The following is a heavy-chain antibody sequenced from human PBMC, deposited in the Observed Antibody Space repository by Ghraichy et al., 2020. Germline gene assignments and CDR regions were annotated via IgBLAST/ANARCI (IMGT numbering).Heavy chain of an antibody. V-gene: IGHV4-39*01. Sequence: SETLSLTCTVSGGSITSSSFYWGWIRQPPGKGLEWIGSVYYSGSTYYNPSLRSRVTVSVDTSKNHFSLRLNSVTAADTAGYYCARQLHTSGWQERLDYFDYWGQGTLVTVSS. CDR3: ARQLHTSGWQERLDYFDY. J-gene: IGHJ4*02. D-gene: IGHD6-19*01. CDR2: VYYSGST. CDR1: GGSITSSSFY.